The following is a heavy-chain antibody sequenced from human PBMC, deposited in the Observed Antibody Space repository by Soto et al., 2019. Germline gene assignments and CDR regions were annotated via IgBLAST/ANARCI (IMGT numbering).Heavy chain of an antibody. Sequence: GGSLRLSCAPSGFTFSSYGMHWARQAPGKGLEWVAVIWYDGSNKVYADSVKGRFTISRDNSKNTLYLQMNSLRAEDAAVYYCARDLSGDYGALDTWGQGTMVTVSS. D-gene: IGHD4-17*01. CDR1: GFTFSSYG. CDR2: IWYDGSNK. V-gene: IGHV3-33*01. J-gene: IGHJ3*02. CDR3: ARDLSGDYGALDT.